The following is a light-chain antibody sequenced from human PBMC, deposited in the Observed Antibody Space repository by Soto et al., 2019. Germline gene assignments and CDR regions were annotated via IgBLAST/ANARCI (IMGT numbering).Light chain of an antibody. CDR1: QSVSSI. J-gene: IGKJ2*01. V-gene: IGKV3-15*01. CDR3: HQYNVWPYT. Sequence: EIVMTQSPATLSVSPGARATLSCRASQSVSSILAWYQQKPGQAPRLLIYGASTRATGIPARFSGSGSGTEFTLTISSLQSEDFAVYYCHQYNVWPYTFGQGTKLEIK. CDR2: GAS.